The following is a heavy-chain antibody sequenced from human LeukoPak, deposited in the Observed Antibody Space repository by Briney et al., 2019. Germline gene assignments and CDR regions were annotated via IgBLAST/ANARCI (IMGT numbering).Heavy chain of an antibody. Sequence: GRSLRLSCAASGFTFDDYAMHWVRQAPGKGLEWVSGISWNSGSIGYADSVKGRFTISRDNAKNSLYLQMNSLRAEDTAVYYCARVGGRGSSDYWGQGTLVTVSS. CDR1: GFTFDDYA. CDR3: ARVGGRGSSDY. D-gene: IGHD6-6*01. V-gene: IGHV3-9*01. J-gene: IGHJ4*02. CDR2: ISWNSGSI.